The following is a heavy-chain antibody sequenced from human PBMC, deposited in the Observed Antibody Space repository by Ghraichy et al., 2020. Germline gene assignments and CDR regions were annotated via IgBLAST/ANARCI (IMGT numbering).Heavy chain of an antibody. Sequence: GGSLRLSCAASGFIFSGYWMTWVRQAPGKGSGWVANIKKDGSEKYYVDSVKGRFTISRDNAKNSLYLQMNSLRAEDTAVYYCARDLGGGWYFDYWGQGALVTVSS. CDR3: ARDLGGGWYFDY. J-gene: IGHJ4*02. CDR2: IKKDGSEK. CDR1: GFIFSGYW. D-gene: IGHD6-19*01. V-gene: IGHV3-7*01.